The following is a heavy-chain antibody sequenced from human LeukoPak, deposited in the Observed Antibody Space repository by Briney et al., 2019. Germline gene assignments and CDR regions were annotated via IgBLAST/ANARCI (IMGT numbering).Heavy chain of an antibody. CDR2: IYYSGST. D-gene: IGHD6-13*01. V-gene: IGHV4-39*01. J-gene: IGHJ4*02. CDR1: GDSISSSSYY. Sequence: SETLSLTCTVSGDSISSSSYYWGWIRQPPGKGLEWIGSIYYSGSTYYNPSLKSRVTISVDTSKNQFSLKLSSVTAADTAVYYCARVYSNHFDYWGQGTLVTVSS. CDR3: ARVYSNHFDY.